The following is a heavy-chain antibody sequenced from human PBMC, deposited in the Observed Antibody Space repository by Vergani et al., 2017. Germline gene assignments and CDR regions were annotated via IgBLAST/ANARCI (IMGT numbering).Heavy chain of an antibody. Sequence: QVQLQESGPGLVKPPGTLSLTCAVSGDSLCSNNCWTWVRQPPGKGLEWIGEICHPEDTKYSPSLKSRVTVSVDESRNLFSLRLNSVTAADTAVYYCARSRPYWTSGSCPAIWGQGTLVTVSS. CDR3: ARSRPYWTSGSCPAI. CDR2: ICHPEDT. J-gene: IGHJ4*02. D-gene: IGHD2-15*01. CDR1: GDSLCSNNC. V-gene: IGHV4-4*03.